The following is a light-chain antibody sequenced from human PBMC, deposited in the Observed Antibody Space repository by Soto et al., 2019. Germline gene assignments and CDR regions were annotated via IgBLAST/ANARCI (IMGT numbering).Light chain of an antibody. V-gene: IGLV2-14*01. CDR3: SSYTSSSTLVV. CDR1: SSDVGGYNY. CDR2: DVI. Sequence: QSALTQPASVSGSPGQSITISCTGTSSDVGGYNYVSWYQQHPGKAPKLMIYDVINRPSGVSNRFSGSKSGNTASLTISGLQAEDEADYYCSSYTSSSTLVVFGGGTKLTV. J-gene: IGLJ2*01.